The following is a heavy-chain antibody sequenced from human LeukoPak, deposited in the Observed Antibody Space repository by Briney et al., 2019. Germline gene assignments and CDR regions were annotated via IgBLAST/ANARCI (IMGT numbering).Heavy chain of an antibody. V-gene: IGHV3-23*01. CDR3: AKDRRPTTVVTYPSY. J-gene: IGHJ4*02. CDR1: GFTFSSYA. Sequence: PGGSLRLSCAASGFTFSSYAMSWVRQAPGKGLERVSAISGSGGSTYYADSVKGRFTISRDNSKNTLYPQMNSLRAEDTAVYYCAKDRRPTTVVTYPSYWRQGTLVTVSS. D-gene: IGHD4-11*01. CDR2: ISGSGGST.